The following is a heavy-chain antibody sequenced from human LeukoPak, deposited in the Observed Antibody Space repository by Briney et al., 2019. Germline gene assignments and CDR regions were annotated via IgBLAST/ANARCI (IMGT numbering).Heavy chain of an antibody. CDR1: GFTFSSYA. Sequence: PGGSLRLSCAASGFTFSSYAMRWVRQAPGKGLEWVSAISGSGGSTYYADSVKGRFTISRDNSKNTLYLQMNSLRAEDTAVYYCAIKPLWLRVYWGQGTLVTVSS. J-gene: IGHJ4*02. V-gene: IGHV3-23*01. D-gene: IGHD5-12*01. CDR3: AIKPLWLRVY. CDR2: ISGSGGST.